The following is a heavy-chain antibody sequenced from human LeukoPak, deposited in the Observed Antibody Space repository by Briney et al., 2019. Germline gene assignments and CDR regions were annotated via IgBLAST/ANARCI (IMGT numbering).Heavy chain of an antibody. CDR1: GGTFSSYA. CDR2: IIPIFGTA. CDR3: ARSQTAYYYYYMDV. J-gene: IGHJ6*03. Sequence: GASVKVTCKASGGTFSSYAISWVRRAPGQGLEWMGGIIPIFGTANYAQKFQGRVTITADESTSTAYMELSSLRSEDTAVYYCARSQTAYYYYYMDVWGKGTTVTVSS. V-gene: IGHV1-69*13.